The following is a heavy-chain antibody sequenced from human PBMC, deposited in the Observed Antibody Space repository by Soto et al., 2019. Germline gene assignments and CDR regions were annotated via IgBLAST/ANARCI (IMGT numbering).Heavy chain of an antibody. CDR3: ARGFATLDVFDI. Sequence: PSETLSLTCTVSGGSISSYYWSWIRQPPGKGLEWIGYIYYSGSTNYNPSLKSRVTISVDTSKNQFSLKLSSVTAADAAVYYCARGFATLDVFDIWGQGTMVTVSS. J-gene: IGHJ3*02. CDR2: IYYSGST. D-gene: IGHD3-16*01. CDR1: GGSISSYY. V-gene: IGHV4-59*01.